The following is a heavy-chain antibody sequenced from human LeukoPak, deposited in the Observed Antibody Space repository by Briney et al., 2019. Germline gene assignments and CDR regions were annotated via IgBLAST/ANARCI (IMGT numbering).Heavy chain of an antibody. Sequence: ASVKVSCKASGGTSSNYPFNWVRQAPGQGFEWMGSIIPSFGAPAYAQKVEDRITLTADKSTGTVYMELSSLRSDDTAFYYCARGSKYYYASGSYSADYWGQGSLVSVSS. J-gene: IGHJ4*02. V-gene: IGHV1-69*06. CDR3: ARGSKYYYASGSYSADY. CDR2: IIPSFGAP. CDR1: GGTSSNYP. D-gene: IGHD3-10*01.